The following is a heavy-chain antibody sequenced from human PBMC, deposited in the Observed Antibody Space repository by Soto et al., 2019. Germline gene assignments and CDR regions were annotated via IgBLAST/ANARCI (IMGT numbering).Heavy chain of an antibody. Sequence: SETLSLTCAVYGGSFSGYYWSWIRQPPGKGLEWIGEINHSGSTNYNPSLKSRVTISVDTSKNQFSLKLSSVTAADTAVYYCARVGIVVVPAAIGVVSWFDPWGQGTLVTVSS. D-gene: IGHD2-2*01. CDR3: ARVGIVVVPAAIGVVSWFDP. J-gene: IGHJ5*02. CDR1: GGSFSGYY. CDR2: INHSGST. V-gene: IGHV4-34*01.